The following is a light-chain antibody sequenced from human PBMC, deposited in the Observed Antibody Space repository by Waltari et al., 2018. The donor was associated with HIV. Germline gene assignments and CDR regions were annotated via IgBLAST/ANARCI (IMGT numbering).Light chain of an antibody. CDR3: QSADSSGTHGV. Sequence: RITCSGDALPKQYAYWYQQKPGQAPVLVIYKDSERPSGIPERFSGSSSGTTVTLTISGVQAEDEADYYCQSADSSGTHGVFGGGTKLTVL. J-gene: IGLJ3*02. V-gene: IGLV3-25*03. CDR2: KDS. CDR1: ALPKQY.